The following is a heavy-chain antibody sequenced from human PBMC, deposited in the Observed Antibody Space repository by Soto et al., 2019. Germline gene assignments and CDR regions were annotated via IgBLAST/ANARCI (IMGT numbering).Heavy chain of an antibody. J-gene: IGHJ5*02. CDR2: ISAYNGNT. D-gene: IGHD6-6*01. V-gene: IGHV1-18*01. CDR1: GYTFTSYG. Sequence: ASVKVSCKASGYTFTSYGISWVRQAPGQGLEWMGWISAYNGNTNYAQKLQGRVTMTTDTSTSTAYMELRSLRSDDTAVYYCARHLSHRYSSSVWFGPWGQGTMVTVSS. CDR3: ARHLSHRYSSSVWFGP.